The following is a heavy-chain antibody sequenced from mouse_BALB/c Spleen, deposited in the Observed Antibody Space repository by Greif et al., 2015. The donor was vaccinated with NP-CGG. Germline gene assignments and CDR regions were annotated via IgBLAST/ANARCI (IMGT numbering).Heavy chain of an antibody. CDR1: GFTFSSYG. Sequence: EVMLVESGGDLVKPGGTLKLSCAASGFTFSSYGMSWVRQTPDKRLEWVATISRGGSYTYYAASVKGRFTISRDNAKNSLYLRMSSLRSEDEAMYCCARAQSSRATVYAIYYWGPGTSLTVSS. CDR3: ARAQSSRATVYAIYY. CDR2: ISRGGSYT. D-gene: IGHD3-1*01. V-gene: IGHV5-6*01. J-gene: IGHJ4*01.